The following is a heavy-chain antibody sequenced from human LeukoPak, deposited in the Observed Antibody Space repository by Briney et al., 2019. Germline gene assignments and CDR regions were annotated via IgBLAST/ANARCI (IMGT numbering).Heavy chain of an antibody. CDR2: TYYRSKWFN. V-gene: IGHV6-1*01. J-gene: IGHJ3*02. CDR3: ARSSAFEI. CDR1: GDSVSSNSAS. Sequence: SQTLSLTCAISGDSVSSNSASWNWIRQSPSRGLEWLGRTYYRSKWFNDYAASVKTRITINPDTSKNQVTLQMNSVTPEDTAVYYCARSSAFEIWGQGTMVTVFS.